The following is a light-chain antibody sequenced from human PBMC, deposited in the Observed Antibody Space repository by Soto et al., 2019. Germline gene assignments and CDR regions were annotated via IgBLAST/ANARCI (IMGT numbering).Light chain of an antibody. J-gene: IGLJ2*01. CDR1: SSNVGSNT. V-gene: IGLV1-44*01. CDR3: AACDDSLNGRV. CDR2: SNY. Sequence: QSVLTQPPSASGTPGQRVTNSCSGSSSNVGSNTVNWSQQLPGTAPKLLIYSNYQRPSGVPDRFSGSKSGTSASLAISGLQSEDESDYYCAACDDSLNGRVFGGWTKVTVL.